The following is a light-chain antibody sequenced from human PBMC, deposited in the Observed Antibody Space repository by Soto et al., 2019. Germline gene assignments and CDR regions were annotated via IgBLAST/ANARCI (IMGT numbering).Light chain of an antibody. J-gene: IGKJ2*01. Sequence: IVMTQSPATLSMSPGERATLSCRASQSVSNNLAWYQQKPGQAPRLLIYGASTRATGVPARFSGSGSGTEFTLTISSLQSEDFAVYYCQQYNNWPLYTFGQGTKLEIK. CDR2: GAS. CDR3: QQYNNWPLYT. CDR1: QSVSNN. V-gene: IGKV3-15*01.